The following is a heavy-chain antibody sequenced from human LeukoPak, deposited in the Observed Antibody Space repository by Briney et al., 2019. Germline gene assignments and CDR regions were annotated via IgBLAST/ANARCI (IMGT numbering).Heavy chain of an antibody. CDR3: ARRLRRGIAAAGPYFDY. CDR2: IYTSGST. CDR1: GGSISSYY. D-gene: IGHD6-13*01. Sequence: PSETLSLTCTVSGGSISSYYWSWIRQPAGKGLEWIGRIYTSGSTNYNPSLKSRVTMSVDTSKNQFSLKLSSVTAADTAVYYCARRLRRGIAAAGPYFDYWGQGTLVTVSS. J-gene: IGHJ4*02. V-gene: IGHV4-4*07.